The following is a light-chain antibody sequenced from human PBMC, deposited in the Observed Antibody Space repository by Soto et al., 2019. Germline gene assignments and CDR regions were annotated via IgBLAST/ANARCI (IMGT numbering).Light chain of an antibody. CDR3: QQYENLPT. V-gene: IGKV1-33*01. CDR1: QAIDSW. Sequence: DIQMTQSPSSVSASVGDRVTITCRASQAIDSWLAWYQQKPGRAPKLLIYDASNLEAGVPSRFRGSGSGTDFTFTISRLQPEDIATYYCQQYENLPTFGQGTRLEIK. CDR2: DAS. J-gene: IGKJ5*01.